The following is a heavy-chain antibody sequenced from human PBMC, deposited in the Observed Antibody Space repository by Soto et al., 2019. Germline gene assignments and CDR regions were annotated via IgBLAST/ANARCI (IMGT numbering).Heavy chain of an antibody. CDR1: GDRFTSYA. V-gene: IGHV1-3*01. Sequence: SVEVSCEACGDRFTSYAMHWVCQANRQRLEWMGWINAGNGNTKYSQKFQGRVTVTSDTPTSTLYMYLSSLRSEDTAVYYCALSYYYDSSGPGGDAFDIWGQGTMVTVSS. J-gene: IGHJ3*02. D-gene: IGHD3-22*01. CDR3: ALSYYYDSSGPGGDAFDI. CDR2: INAGNGNT.